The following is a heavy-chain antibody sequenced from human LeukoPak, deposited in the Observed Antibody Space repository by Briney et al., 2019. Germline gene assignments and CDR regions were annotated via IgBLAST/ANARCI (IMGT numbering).Heavy chain of an antibody. J-gene: IGHJ5*02. V-gene: IGHV3-7*01. Sequence: PGGSLRLSCAASGFSFSDYWMTWVRQAPGKGLEWVANIKQDGSEKTYVDSVKGRFTISRDNAKGSLYLQMNSLRVEDTAMYYCVRDGGTDWYDPWGQGTLVTVFS. D-gene: IGHD3-16*01. CDR1: GFSFSDYW. CDR3: VRDGGTDWYDP. CDR2: IKQDGSEK.